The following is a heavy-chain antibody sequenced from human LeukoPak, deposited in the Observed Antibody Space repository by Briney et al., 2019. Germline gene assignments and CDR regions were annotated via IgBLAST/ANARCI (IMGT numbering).Heavy chain of an antibody. CDR1: GFTFSSYW. Sequence: GGSLRLSCAASGFTFSSYWMSWVRQAPGKGLEWVANIKQDGSEKYYVDSVKGRFTISRDNAKNSLYLQMSSLRAEDTAVYYCARERLTVTTTCLRYWGQGTLVTVSS. D-gene: IGHD4-17*01. J-gene: IGHJ4*02. CDR3: ARERLTVTTTCLRY. V-gene: IGHV3-7*01. CDR2: IKQDGSEK.